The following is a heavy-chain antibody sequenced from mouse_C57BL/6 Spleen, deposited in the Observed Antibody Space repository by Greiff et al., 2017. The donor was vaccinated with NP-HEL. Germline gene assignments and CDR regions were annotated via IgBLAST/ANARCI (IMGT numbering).Heavy chain of an antibody. CDR1: GFTFSSYA. CDR3: AREVWGSSGGY. D-gene: IGHD3-1*01. J-gene: IGHJ2*01. V-gene: IGHV5-4*01. Sequence: EVKLVESGGGLVKPGGSLKLSCAASGFTFSSYAMSWVRQTPEKRLEWVATISDGGSYTYYPDNVKGRFTISRDNAKNNLYLQMSHLKSEDTAMYYCAREVWGSSGGYWGQGTTLTVSS. CDR2: ISDGGSYT.